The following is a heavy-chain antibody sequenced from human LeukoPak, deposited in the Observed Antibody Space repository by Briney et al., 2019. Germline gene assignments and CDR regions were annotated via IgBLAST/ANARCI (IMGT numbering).Heavy chain of an antibody. V-gene: IGHV1-3*01. CDR3: ASGQYSSGWYLGNYYYGMDV. D-gene: IGHD6-19*01. Sequence: ASVRVSCKASGYTFSSYAMHWVRQAPGQRLEWVGWINAGSGNTKYSLKFQGRVTITRDTSASTAYMELSSLRSEDTAVYYCASGQYSSGWYLGNYYYGMDVWGKGTTVTVSS. CDR1: GYTFSSYA. J-gene: IGHJ6*04. CDR2: INAGSGNT.